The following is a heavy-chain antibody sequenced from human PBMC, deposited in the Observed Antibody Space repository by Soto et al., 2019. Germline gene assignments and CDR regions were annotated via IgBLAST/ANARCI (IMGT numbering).Heavy chain of an antibody. J-gene: IGHJ4*02. CDR2: INHSGST. Sequence: QVQLQQWGAGLLKPSETLSLTCAVYGGSFSGYYWSWIRQPPGKGLEWIGEINHSGSTNYNPSLKSRVTISVDTSKNQFSLKLSSGTAADTAVYYCARGHYCSGGSCYSGPGYYFDYWGQGTLVTVSS. CDR1: GGSFSGYY. CDR3: ARGHYCSGGSCYSGPGYYFDY. D-gene: IGHD2-15*01. V-gene: IGHV4-34*01.